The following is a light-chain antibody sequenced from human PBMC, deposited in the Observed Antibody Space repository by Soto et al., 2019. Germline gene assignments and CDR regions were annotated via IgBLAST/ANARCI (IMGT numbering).Light chain of an antibody. CDR1: QSIGSW. CDR2: KAT. Sequence: DIQMTQSPSTLSASVGDGVTITCRASQSIGSWLAWYQQKPGKAPKLLIYKATKLHSGVPSRFSGSGSGTDVSLTISSLQPVDSATYFCQQYNDFQYTFGPGTKLEI. V-gene: IGKV1-5*03. CDR3: QQYNDFQYT. J-gene: IGKJ2*01.